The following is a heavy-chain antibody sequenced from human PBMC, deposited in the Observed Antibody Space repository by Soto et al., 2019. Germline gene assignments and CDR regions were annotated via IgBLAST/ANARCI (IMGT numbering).Heavy chain of an antibody. J-gene: IGHJ4*02. CDR3: ARENNGQQVPAGLFDY. D-gene: IGHD6-13*01. Sequence: SETLSLTCTVSGDSITSGDYYWTWIRQPPGKGLEWIGYIYYTGSTYYNPSLKSRVTISRDTSKNQFSLNLTSVTTADTAVYYCARENNGQQVPAGLFDYWGQGTLVTVSS. V-gene: IGHV4-30-4*01. CDR2: IYYTGST. CDR1: GDSITSGDYY.